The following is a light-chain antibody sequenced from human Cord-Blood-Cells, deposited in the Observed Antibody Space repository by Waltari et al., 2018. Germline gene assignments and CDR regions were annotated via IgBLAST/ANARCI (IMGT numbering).Light chain of an antibody. CDR1: QSISSY. CDR3: QQSYSTPYS. Sequence: DIQMTQSPSSLSASVGDRVTINCRASQSISSYLNWYQQKPGKTSKLLIYAASSLQSGVPARFSGSGSGTDFTLTISSLQPEDFATYYCQQSYSTPYSFGQGTKLEIK. CDR2: AAS. J-gene: IGKJ2*03. V-gene: IGKV1-39*01.